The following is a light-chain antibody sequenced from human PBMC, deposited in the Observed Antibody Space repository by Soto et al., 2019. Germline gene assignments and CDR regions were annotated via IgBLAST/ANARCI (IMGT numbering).Light chain of an antibody. Sequence: QKVTISCSGSSSNIGGNSVSWYQQLPGTAPKLLIYDDNKRPSGIPDRFSGSKSGTSATLGITGFQTGDEADYYCGSWDSSLSAYVFGNGTKVTVL. V-gene: IGLV1-51*01. CDR1: SSNIGGNS. J-gene: IGLJ1*01. CDR2: DDN. CDR3: GSWDSSLSAYV.